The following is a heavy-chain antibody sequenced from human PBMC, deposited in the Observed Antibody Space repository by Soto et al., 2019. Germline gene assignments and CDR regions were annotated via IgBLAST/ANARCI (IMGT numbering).Heavy chain of an antibody. J-gene: IGHJ4*02. V-gene: IGHV3-23*01. Sequence: EVQLLESGGGLVQPGGSLRLSCAASGFTFTSYSMNWVRQAPGKGLEWVSTISGGDTTFYADSVKGRFTISRDESKNTLYLETNRIRLDDTAVYFCAKRDAGSGTSRPLIGSWGQGTLVTVSS. D-gene: IGHD3-10*01. CDR1: GFTFTSYS. CDR2: ISGGDTT. CDR3: AKRDAGSGTSRPLIGS.